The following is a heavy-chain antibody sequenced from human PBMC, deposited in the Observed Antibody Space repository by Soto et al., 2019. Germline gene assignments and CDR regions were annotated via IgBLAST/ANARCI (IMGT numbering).Heavy chain of an antibody. CDR3: ARKSSSQRTLGY. J-gene: IGHJ4*02. CDR2: INHSGST. D-gene: IGHD6-25*01. V-gene: IGHV4-34*01. Sequence: NPSETLSLTCAVYGGSFSGYYWSWIRQPPGKGLEWIGEINHSGSTNYNPSLKSRVTISVDTSKNQFSLKLSSVTAADTAVYYCARKSSSQRTLGYWGQGTLVTVSS. CDR1: GGSFSGYY.